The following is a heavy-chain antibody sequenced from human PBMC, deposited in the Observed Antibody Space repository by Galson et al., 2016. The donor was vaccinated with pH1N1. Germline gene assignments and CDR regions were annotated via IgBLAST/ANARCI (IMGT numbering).Heavy chain of an antibody. J-gene: IGHJ3*02. CDR1: RFPFSSYW. CDR3: AKQRGHSSGGWRGAFDI. D-gene: IGHD6-19*01. CDR2: IKQDGREK. Sequence: SLRLSCAASRFPFSSYWMSWVRQAPGKGLEWVANIKQDGREKYYADSVKGRFTTSRDNSKNTMFLYMNSLRADDTALYYCAKQRGHSSGGWRGAFDIWGQGTTVTVSS. V-gene: IGHV3-7*03.